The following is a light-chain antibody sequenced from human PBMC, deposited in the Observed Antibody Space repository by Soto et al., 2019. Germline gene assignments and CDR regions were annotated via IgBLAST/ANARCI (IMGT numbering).Light chain of an antibody. V-gene: IGKV1-5*03. J-gene: IGKJ1*01. CDR1: QHISAY. CDR2: FAS. CDR3: QQYHSSSWT. Sequence: DIQMTQSPSTLSAFVGDRVAITCRASQHISAYLSWYQQKQGKAPNLLLYFASTLHSGVPSRFSGSGSGTEFTLTISRLQPNDFAAYYCQQYHSSSWTFGQGTKVEIK.